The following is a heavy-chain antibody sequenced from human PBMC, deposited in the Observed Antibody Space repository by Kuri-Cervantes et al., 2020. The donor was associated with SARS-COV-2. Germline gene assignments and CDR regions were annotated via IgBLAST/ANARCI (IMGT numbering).Heavy chain of an antibody. D-gene: IGHD2-2*01. CDR1: GGSISSFY. V-gene: IGHV4-59*01. CDR2: FYYGDVT. J-gene: IGHJ5*02. Sequence: GSLRLSCTVSGGSISSFYWSWIRQSPGKGLEWIAHFYYGDVTNYNPSLKSRVTISVDTSKNQFSLKLSSVTAADTAVYYCARSSGDIVVVPVFDPWGQGTLVTVSS. CDR3: ARSSGDIVVVPVFDP.